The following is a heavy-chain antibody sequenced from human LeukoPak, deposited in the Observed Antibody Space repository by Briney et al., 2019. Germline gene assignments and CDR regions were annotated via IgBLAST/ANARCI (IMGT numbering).Heavy chain of an antibody. D-gene: IGHD3-3*01. J-gene: IGHJ5*02. CDR3: ANFQTVGIKPFEH. CDR1: GFTFSSYA. CDR2: IHQHGSKE. V-gene: IGHV3-7*01. Sequence: GGSLRLSSAASGFTFSSYAMHWVRQAPGKGLEWVANIHQHGSKENYVDSVKGRFTISRDNAKNSVYLQMESLRVEDTAVYYCANFQTVGIKPFEHWGQGTLVTVSS.